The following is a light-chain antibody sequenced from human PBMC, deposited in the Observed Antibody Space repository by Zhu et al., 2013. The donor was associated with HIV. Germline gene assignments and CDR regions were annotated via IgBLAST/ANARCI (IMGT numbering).Light chain of an antibody. CDR2: AAS. CDR1: QDIDRY. Sequence: DIQLTQSPSLLSASVGDRVTITCRASQDIDRYLAWYQQTPGKAPTLLVYAASTTQSGVPSRFSGSGSGTYFTLTISCLQSEDFATYYCQQHYNYPYTFGQGTKLEIK. V-gene: IGKV1-9*01. CDR3: QQHYNYPYT. J-gene: IGKJ2*01.